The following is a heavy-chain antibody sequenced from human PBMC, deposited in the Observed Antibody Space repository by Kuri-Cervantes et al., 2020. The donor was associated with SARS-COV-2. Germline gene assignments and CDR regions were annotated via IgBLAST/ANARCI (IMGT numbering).Heavy chain of an antibody. V-gene: IGHV3-23*01. CDR3: AKDPEGYYYDSSGYYHYYYYGMDV. Sequence: GESLKISCAASGFTFSDYYTSWIRQAPGKGLEWVSAISGSGGSTYYADSVKGRFTISRDNSKNTLYLQMNSLRAEDTAVYYCAKDPEGYYYDSSGYYHYYYYGMDVWGQGTTVTVSS. CDR1: GFTFSDYY. D-gene: IGHD3-22*01. J-gene: IGHJ6*02. CDR2: ISGSGGST.